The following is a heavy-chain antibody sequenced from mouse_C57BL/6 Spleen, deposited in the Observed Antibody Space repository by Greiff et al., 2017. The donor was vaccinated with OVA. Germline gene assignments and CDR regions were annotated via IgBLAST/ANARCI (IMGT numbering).Heavy chain of an antibody. V-gene: IGHV3-6*01. D-gene: IGHD1-1*02. CDR1: GYSITSGYY. CDR3: ARWGGNWYFDV. CDR2: ISYDGSN. J-gene: IGHJ1*03. Sequence: DVKLQESGPGLVKPSQSLSLTCSVTGYSITSGYYWNWIRQFPGNKLEWMGYISYDGSNNYNPSLKNRISITRDTSKNQFFLKLNSVTTEDTATYYCARWGGNWYFDVWGTGTTVTVSS.